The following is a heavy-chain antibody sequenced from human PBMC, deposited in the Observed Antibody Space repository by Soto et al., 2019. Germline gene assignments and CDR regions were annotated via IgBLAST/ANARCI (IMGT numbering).Heavy chain of an antibody. CDR1: GYTFTSYG. Sequence: GASVKVSCKASGYTFTSYGISWVRQAPGQGLEWMGWISAYNGNTNYAQKLQGRVTMTTDTSTSTAYMELRGLRSDDTAVYYCARDTGAVAGTGWFDPWGQGTLVTVSS. D-gene: IGHD6-19*01. CDR3: ARDTGAVAGTGWFDP. J-gene: IGHJ5*02. V-gene: IGHV1-18*01. CDR2: ISAYNGNT.